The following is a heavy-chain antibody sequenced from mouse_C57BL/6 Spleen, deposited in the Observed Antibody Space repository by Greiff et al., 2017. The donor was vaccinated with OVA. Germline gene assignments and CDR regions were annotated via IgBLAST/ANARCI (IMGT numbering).Heavy chain of an antibody. CDR3: ARNYDGMDY. J-gene: IGHJ4*01. Sequence: QVQLKQPGAELVMPGASVKLSCKASGYTFTSYWMHWVKQRPGQGLEWIGEIDPSDSYTNYNQKFKGKSTLTVDKSSSTAYMQLSSLTSEDSAVYYCARNYDGMDYWGQGTSVTVSS. D-gene: IGHD2-4*01. CDR2: IDPSDSYT. CDR1: GYTFTSYW. V-gene: IGHV1-69*01.